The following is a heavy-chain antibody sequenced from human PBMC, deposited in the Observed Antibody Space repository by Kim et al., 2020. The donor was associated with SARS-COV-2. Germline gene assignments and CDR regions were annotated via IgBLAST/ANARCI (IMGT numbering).Heavy chain of an antibody. Sequence: YVDSVKGRFNISRDNAKNSLYLQMNGLTVEDTAVYYCARGPRTIALADYWGQGTLVTVSS. D-gene: IGHD6-19*01. CDR3: ARGPRTIALADY. V-gene: IGHV3-7*01. J-gene: IGHJ4*02.